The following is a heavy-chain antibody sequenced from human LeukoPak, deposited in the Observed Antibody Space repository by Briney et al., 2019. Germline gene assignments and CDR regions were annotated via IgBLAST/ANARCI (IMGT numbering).Heavy chain of an antibody. CDR3: ARAGDGYNRPQNDY. V-gene: IGHV7-4-1*02. CDR2: INTNTGNP. Sequence: ASVKVSCKASGYSFSNYAMNWVRQAPGQGLEWMGWINTNTGNPTYVQGFTGRFVFSLDSSVSTAYLQINSLEAEDTAVYYCARAGDGYNRPQNDYWGQGTLVTVSS. J-gene: IGHJ4*02. D-gene: IGHD5-24*01. CDR1: GYSFSNYA.